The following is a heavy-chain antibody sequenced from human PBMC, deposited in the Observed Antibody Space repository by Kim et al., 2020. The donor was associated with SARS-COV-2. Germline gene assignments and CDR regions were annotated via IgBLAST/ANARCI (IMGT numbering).Heavy chain of an antibody. CDR2: ISYDGSNK. D-gene: IGHD1-1*01. J-gene: IGHJ6*02. V-gene: IGHV3-30*04. CDR3: ASELETGPNYYYGMDV. Sequence: GGSLRLSCAASGFTFSSYAMHWVRQAPGKGLEWVAVISYDGSNKYYADSVKGRFTISRDNSKNTLYLQMNSLRAEDTAVYYCASELETGPNYYYGMDVWGQGTTVTVSS. CDR1: GFTFSSYA.